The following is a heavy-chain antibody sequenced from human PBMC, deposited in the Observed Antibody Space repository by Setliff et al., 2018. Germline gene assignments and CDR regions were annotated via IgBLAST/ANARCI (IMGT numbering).Heavy chain of an antibody. CDR1: GYIFTYYA. Sequence: ASVKVSCKASGYIFTYYAIHWVHQAPGQRLEWMGWINAGNGNTKYSQKFQGRVTITADKSTSTAYMELSRLRSEDTAVYYCAISTIFGVVSPTPDAFDIWGQGTMVTVS. CDR2: INAGNGNT. V-gene: IGHV1-3*01. D-gene: IGHD3-3*01. J-gene: IGHJ3*02. CDR3: AISTIFGVVSPTPDAFDI.